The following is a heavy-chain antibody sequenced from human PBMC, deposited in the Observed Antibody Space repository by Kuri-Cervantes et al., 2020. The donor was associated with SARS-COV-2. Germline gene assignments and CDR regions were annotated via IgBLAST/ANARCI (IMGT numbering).Heavy chain of an antibody. CDR3: ARYSSSWSYY. CDR1: GFTFSSYS. CDR2: ISSSSSYI. V-gene: IGHV3-21*01. J-gene: IGHJ4*02. Sequence: GESLKISCAASGFTFSSYSMNWVRQAPGKGLEWVSSISSSSSYIYYADSVKGRFTISRDNAKNSLYLQMYSLRAEDTAVYYCARYSSSWSYYWGQGTLVTVSS. D-gene: IGHD6-13*01.